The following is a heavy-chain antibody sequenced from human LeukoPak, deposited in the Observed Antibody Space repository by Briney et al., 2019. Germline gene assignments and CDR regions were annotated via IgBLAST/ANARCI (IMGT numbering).Heavy chain of an antibody. J-gene: IGHJ4*02. V-gene: IGHV3-30-3*01. D-gene: IGHD6-6*01. CDR1: GFTFSSYA. CDR3: ARDLEDSSSDY. CDR2: ISYDGSNK. Sequence: PGGSLRLSCAASGFTFSSYAMHWVRQAPGKGLEWVAVISYDGSNKYYADSVKGRFTISRDNSKNTLYLQMNSLRAEDTAVYYCARDLEDSSSDYWGQGTLVTVSS.